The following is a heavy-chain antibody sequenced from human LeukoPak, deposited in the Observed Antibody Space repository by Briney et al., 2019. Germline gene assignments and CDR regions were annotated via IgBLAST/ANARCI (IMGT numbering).Heavy chain of an antibody. J-gene: IGHJ6*03. D-gene: IGHD3-3*01. CDR2: IIPIFGTA. CDR1: GGTFSSYA. Sequence: SVKVSCKASGGTFSSYAISWVRQAPGQGLEWMGGIIPIFGTANYAQKFQGRVTITTDESTSTAYMELSSLRSEVTAVYYCARVEGYYYYYYMDVWGKGTTVTVSS. CDR3: ARVEGYYYYYYMDV. V-gene: IGHV1-69*05.